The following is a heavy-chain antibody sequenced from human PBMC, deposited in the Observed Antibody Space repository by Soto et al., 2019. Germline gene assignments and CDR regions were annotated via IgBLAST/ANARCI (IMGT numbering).Heavy chain of an antibody. CDR2: ISSSSSYI. CDR1: GFTFSSYS. CDR3: ARDGGGLEWLTRWFDP. D-gene: IGHD3-3*01. V-gene: IGHV3-21*01. Sequence: PGGSLRLSCAASGFTFSSYSMNWVRQAPWKGLEWVSSISSSSSYIYYADSVKGRFTISRDNAKNSLYLQMNSLRAEDTAVYYCARDGGGLEWLTRWFDPWGQGTLVTVSS. J-gene: IGHJ5*02.